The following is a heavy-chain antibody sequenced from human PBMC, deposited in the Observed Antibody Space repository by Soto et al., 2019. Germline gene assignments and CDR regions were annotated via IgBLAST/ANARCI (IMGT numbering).Heavy chain of an antibody. V-gene: IGHV1-69*01. Sequence: QVQLVQSGAEVKKPGSSVKVSCKASGGTFGSYAISWVRQAPGQWPEWMGGIIPITGTANYAQKFQGRVTITADESTSTASMQLSSLRSEDTAVYYCARSQGSSTSLEIYYYYYSGMDVWGQGTTVTVSS. CDR3: ARSQGSSTSLEIYYYYYSGMDV. CDR1: GGTFGSYA. CDR2: IIPITGTA. J-gene: IGHJ6*02. D-gene: IGHD2-2*01.